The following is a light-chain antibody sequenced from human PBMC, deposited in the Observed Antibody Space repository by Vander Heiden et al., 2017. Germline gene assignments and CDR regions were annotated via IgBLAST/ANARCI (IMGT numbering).Light chain of an antibody. J-gene: IGKJ2*01. V-gene: IGKV1-39*01. CDR2: AAS. CDR1: QSISSY. Sequence: DIQMTQSPSSLSASVGDRVTITCRASQSISSYLNWYQQKPGKAPKLLIYAASSLQSGVKSRFSGSGYGTVFTLTISSRQPEDFATYYCQQRYSNPRMYTFGQGTKLEIK. CDR3: QQRYSNPRMYT.